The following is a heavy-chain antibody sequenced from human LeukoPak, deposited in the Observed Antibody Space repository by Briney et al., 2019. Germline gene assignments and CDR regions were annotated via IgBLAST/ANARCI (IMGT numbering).Heavy chain of an antibody. CDR1: GFTFSSYA. V-gene: IGHV3-23*01. Sequence: GGSLRLSCAASGFTFSSYAMSWVRQAPGKGLEWVSAISGSGGSTYYADSVKGRFTISRDNSKNTLYLQTNSLRAEDTAVYYCAKDLSLVVITVTFDYWGQGTLVTVSS. J-gene: IGHJ4*02. CDR3: AKDLSLVVITVTFDY. D-gene: IGHD3-22*01. CDR2: ISGSGGST.